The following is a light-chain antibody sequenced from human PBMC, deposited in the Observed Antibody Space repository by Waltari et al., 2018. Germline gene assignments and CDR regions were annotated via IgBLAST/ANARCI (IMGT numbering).Light chain of an antibody. CDR2: WAP. CDR3: QQYYSAPYT. CDR1: QSMLYSSNNKNF. V-gene: IGKV4-1*01. Sequence: DIVMTQSPDSLAVSLGERATINCKPIQSMLYSSNNKNFLTWYQQQPGQPPKLLIYWAPTREAGVPDRCSGSASGTDFTITISSLQAEDVAVYYCQQYYSAPYTFGQGTKLEIK. J-gene: IGKJ2*01.